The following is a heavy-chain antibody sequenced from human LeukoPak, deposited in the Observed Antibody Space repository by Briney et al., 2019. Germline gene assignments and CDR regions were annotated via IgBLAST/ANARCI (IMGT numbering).Heavy chain of an antibody. D-gene: IGHD7-27*01. CDR2: IDSDDST. J-gene: IGHJ4*02. V-gene: IGHV3-53*01. CDR1: GFTVSSNY. Sequence: GGSLRLSCAASGFTVSSNYMSWVRQAPGKGLEWVSVIDSDDSTHYADSVKGRFTISRDNAKNSLYLQMNSLRAEDTAVYYCARKGGPLGPPFDNWGQGTLVTVSS. CDR3: ARKGGPLGPPFDN.